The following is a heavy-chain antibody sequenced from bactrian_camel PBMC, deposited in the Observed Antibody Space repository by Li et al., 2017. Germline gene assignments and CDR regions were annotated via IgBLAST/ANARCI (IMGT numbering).Heavy chain of an antibody. CDR3: AADQVDGFWYQARLYNF. CDR2: MPPGAGFM. J-gene: IGHJ4*01. Sequence: VQLVESGGGSVQAGGSLRLSCEVSGYTNIRRYIGWFRQAPGKEREGVAAMPPGAGFMYYSDSVKGRFTISREYTKNTVYLQMNSLKPEDTGMYYCAADQVDGFWYQARLYNFWGQGTQVTVS. CDR1: GYTNIRRY. V-gene: IGHV3S40*01. D-gene: IGHD6*01.